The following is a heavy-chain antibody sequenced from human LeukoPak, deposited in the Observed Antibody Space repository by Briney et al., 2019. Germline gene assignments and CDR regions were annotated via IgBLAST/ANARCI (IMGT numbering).Heavy chain of an antibody. Sequence: GGSLRLSCAASGFTLSGSYRHWVRQASGKGLEWVGLIRSKPNSYATVYAASVKGRFTISRDDSKNTAYLQMNSLKAEDTAVYYCTRQECSGGSCSYVDSWGQGTLVTVSS. CDR1: GFTLSGSY. CDR2: IRSKPNSYAT. J-gene: IGHJ4*02. D-gene: IGHD2-15*01. CDR3: TRQECSGGSCSYVDS. V-gene: IGHV3-73*01.